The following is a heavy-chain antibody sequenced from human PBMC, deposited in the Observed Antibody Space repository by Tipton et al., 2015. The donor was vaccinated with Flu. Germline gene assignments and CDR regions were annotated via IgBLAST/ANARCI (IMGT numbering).Heavy chain of an antibody. V-gene: IGHV3-53*05. D-gene: IGHD3-16*01. Sequence: SLRLSCAVSGFTVSSNYMTWVRQAPGKGLEWVSGLESGGAIYYADSVKGRFTISRDDSQNTVFLQMNSLRVGDTAVYYCARERRGMITVGALFSYYGMDVWGQGTTVIVSS. J-gene: IGHJ6*02. CDR2: LESGGAI. CDR3: ARERRGMITVGALFSYYGMDV. CDR1: GFTVSSNY.